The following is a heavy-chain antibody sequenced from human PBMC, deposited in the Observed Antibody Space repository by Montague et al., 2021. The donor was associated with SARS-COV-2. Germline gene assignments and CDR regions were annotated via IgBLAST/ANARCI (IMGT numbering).Heavy chain of an antibody. CDR2: VYYSGRS. D-gene: IGHD2-15*01. V-gene: IGHV4-59*01. CDR3: VRADRRDPDTPHRYYYKGMDL. Sequence: SETLSLTCTVSGDSISTSYWAWIRQPPGKGLEWIGYVYYSGRSSYNPSLKIRVTISVDTSKNQVSLNLRSVTAADTAVYFCVRADRRDPDTPHRYYYKGMDLWGQGTTVTVSS. CDR1: GDSISTSY. J-gene: IGHJ6*02.